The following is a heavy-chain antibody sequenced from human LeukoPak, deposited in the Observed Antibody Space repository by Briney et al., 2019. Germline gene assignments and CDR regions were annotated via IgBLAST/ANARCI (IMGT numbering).Heavy chain of an antibody. CDR1: GFTSSDYY. V-gene: IGHV3-11*03. CDR2: ISSSSSYT. D-gene: IGHD3-10*01. J-gene: IGHJ4*01. CDR3: ASLWFGESRFDY. Sequence: GGSLRLSCAASGFTSSDYYIRWNRQAPGKGLEWVSYISSSSSYTNYADSVKGRFTISRDNAKNSLYLQMNSLRAEDTAVYYCASLWFGESRFDYWGQGSLVTVSS.